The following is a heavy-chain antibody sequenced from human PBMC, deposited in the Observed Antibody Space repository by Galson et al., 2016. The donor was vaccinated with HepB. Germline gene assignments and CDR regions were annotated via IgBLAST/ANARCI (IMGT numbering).Heavy chain of an antibody. CDR2: IYSSAHT. CDR3: ARTAARLYFDF. D-gene: IGHD6-6*01. CDR1: GDSISSNSFY. J-gene: IGHJ4*01. V-gene: IGHV4-39*02. Sequence: SETLSPTCAVSGDSISSNSFYWGWIRQPPGKGLEWIGSIYSSAHTFYNPSPKSRVDISVDTSKNHFSLKLSSLTAADTAVYFCARTAARLYFDFWGQGALVTVSP.